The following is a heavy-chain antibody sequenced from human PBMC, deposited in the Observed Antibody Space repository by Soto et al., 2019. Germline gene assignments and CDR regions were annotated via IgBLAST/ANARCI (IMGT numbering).Heavy chain of an antibody. CDR3: AKQWLAPAFAP. D-gene: IGHD6-19*01. CDR2: ISGSGGST. Sequence: PGGSLRLSCAASGFTFSSYAMSWVRQAPGKGLEWVSAISGSGGSTYYADSVKGRFPIPRDNSKNTLYLQMNSRRAEDTAVYYCAKQWLAPAFAPWGQGTLVTVSS. J-gene: IGHJ5*02. CDR1: GFTFSSYA. V-gene: IGHV3-23*01.